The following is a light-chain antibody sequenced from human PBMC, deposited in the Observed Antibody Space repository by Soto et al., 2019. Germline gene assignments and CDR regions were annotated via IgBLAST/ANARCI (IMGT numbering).Light chain of an antibody. Sequence: DIQMTQSPSTLPASVGDRVTITCRASQSISNWLALYQQKPGTAPKVLIYHASNLQSGVPSRFSGSGSGTEFTLTASSLQPDDFATYYRQHYNSYSEAFGQGTKVDIK. CDR1: QSISNW. CDR3: QHYNSYSEA. V-gene: IGKV1-5*01. J-gene: IGKJ1*01. CDR2: HAS.